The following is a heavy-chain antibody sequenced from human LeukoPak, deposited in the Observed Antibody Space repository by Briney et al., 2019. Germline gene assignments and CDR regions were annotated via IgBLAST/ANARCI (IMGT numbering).Heavy chain of an antibody. CDR1: GGSISNYY. Sequence: PSETLSLTCTVSGGSISNYYWTWIRQPPGKGFEWIGCVYYTGSTGYNPSLKSRATLSVDMSKSQFSLKLTSVTAADTAVYYCARAGSSYGIGYYFDYWSQGSLVTVSS. D-gene: IGHD5-18*01. CDR2: VYYTGST. J-gene: IGHJ4*02. V-gene: IGHV4-59*01. CDR3: ARAGSSYGIGYYFDY.